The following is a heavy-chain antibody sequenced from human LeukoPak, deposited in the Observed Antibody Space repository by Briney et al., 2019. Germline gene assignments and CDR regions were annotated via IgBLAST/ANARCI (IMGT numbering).Heavy chain of an antibody. V-gene: IGHV3-23*01. CDR2: VSRSGDST. Sequence: GGSLRLSCAASGFTFGSYAMTWVRQAPGKGLEWVSAVSRSGDSTYYADSVKGRFTISRDNSKNTLYLQMNSLRAEDTAVYYCAKDLTAVGEGYYFDYWGQGTLVTVSS. CDR1: GFTFGSYA. J-gene: IGHJ4*02. CDR3: AKDLTAVGEGYYFDY. D-gene: IGHD6-19*01.